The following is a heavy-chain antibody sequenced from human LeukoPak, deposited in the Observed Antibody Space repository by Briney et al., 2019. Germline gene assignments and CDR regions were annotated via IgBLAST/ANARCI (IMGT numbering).Heavy chain of an antibody. CDR2: MHYSGST. D-gene: IGHD1-26*01. CDR3: AKNDRGRPADY. V-gene: IGHV4-39*01. Sequence: PSETLSLTCSVSGGSISSGLYYWSWIRQPPGKGLEWIVSMHYSGSTYYNPSLKSRVTISVDTSKNQYSLRLLSVTAADTPVYYCAKNDRGRPADYWGQGTLVTVSS. CDR1: GGSISSGLYY. J-gene: IGHJ4*02.